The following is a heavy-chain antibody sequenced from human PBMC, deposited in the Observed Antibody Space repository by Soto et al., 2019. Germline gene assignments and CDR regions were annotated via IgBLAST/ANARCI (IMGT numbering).Heavy chain of an antibody. V-gene: IGHV1-2*02. CDR3: AREEKRLAAAAAGGY. D-gene: IGHD6-13*01. CDR2: INPNSGGT. CDR1: GYTFTGYY. Sequence: ASVKVSCKASGYTFTGYYMHWVRQAPGQGLEWMGWINPNSGGTNYAQKFQGRVTMTRDTSISTAYMELSRLRSDDTAVYYCAREEKRLAAAAAGGYWGQGTLVTVSS. J-gene: IGHJ4*02.